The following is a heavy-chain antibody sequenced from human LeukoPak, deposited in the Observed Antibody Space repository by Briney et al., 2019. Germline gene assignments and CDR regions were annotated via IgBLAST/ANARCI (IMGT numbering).Heavy chain of an antibody. CDR3: ARGPYYAAGSFDY. Sequence: GGSLRLSRAASGFSFSSNWMHWVRQAPGKGLVWVSRISIDGGDTVYADSVKGRFTVSRDNAKDTLYLQMNSLRVEDTAVYYCARGPYYAAGSFDYWGQGTLVTVSS. CDR1: GFSFSSNW. J-gene: IGHJ4*02. CDR2: ISIDGGDT. V-gene: IGHV3-74*01. D-gene: IGHD3-10*01.